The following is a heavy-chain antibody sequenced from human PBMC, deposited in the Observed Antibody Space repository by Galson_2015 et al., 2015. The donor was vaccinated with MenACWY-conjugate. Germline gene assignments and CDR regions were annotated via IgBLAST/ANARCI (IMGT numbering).Heavy chain of an antibody. J-gene: IGHJ4*02. CDR2: MYYSGSA. D-gene: IGHD2-8*01. CDR1: GGSISRVY. V-gene: IGHV4-59*01. Sequence: ETLSLTCTVSGGSISRVYWSWIRHFPGKGLEWIGYMYYSGSANYNPSLKSRVTISVDTSKNQFSLNLTSVTAADTAVYYCARGVNLASMAGYWGQGTLVTVSS. CDR3: ARGVNLASMAGY.